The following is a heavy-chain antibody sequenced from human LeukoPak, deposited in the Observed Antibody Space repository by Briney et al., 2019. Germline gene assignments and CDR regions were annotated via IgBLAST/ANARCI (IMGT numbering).Heavy chain of an antibody. V-gene: IGHV1-8*01. CDR1: GYTFTSYD. J-gene: IGHJ6*03. Sequence: ASVKVSCKASGYTFTSYDINWVRQATGQGLEWMGWMNPNSDNTGYAQKFQGRVTMTTDTSTSTAYMELRSLRSDDTAVYYCARVVAHYYYMDVWGKGTTVTVSS. CDR2: MNPNSDNT. CDR3: ARVVAHYYYMDV. D-gene: IGHD2-2*01.